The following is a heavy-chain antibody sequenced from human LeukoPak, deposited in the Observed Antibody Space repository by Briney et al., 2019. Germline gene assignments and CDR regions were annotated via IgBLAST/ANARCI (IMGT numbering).Heavy chain of an antibody. V-gene: IGHV3-48*03. D-gene: IGHD5-18*01. J-gene: IGHJ4*02. CDR3: ARGLSYADY. CDR1: GFTFSSYE. Sequence: GGSLRLSXATSGFTFSSYEMNWVRQAPGKGLEWVSYISSSGSTIYYADSVKGRFTISRDNAKNSLYLQMNGLRAEDTAVYYCARGLSYADYWGQGTLVTVSS. CDR2: ISSSGSTI.